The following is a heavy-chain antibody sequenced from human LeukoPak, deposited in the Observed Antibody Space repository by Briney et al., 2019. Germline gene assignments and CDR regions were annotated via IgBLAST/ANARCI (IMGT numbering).Heavy chain of an antibody. D-gene: IGHD6-13*01. CDR1: GFTFDDYA. J-gene: IGHJ4*02. CDR2: ISGDGGST. V-gene: IGHV3-43*02. CDR3: AKSLKYSSSWYGVFDY. Sequence: PGGSLRLSCAAFGFTFDDYAMHWVRQAPGKGLEWVSLISGDGGSTYYADSVKGRFTISRDNSKNSLYLQMNSLRTEDTALYYCAKSLKYSSSWYGVFDYWGQGTLVTVSS.